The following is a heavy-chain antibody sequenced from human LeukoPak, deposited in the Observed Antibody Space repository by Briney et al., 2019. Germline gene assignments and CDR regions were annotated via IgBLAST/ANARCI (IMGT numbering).Heavy chain of an antibody. CDR1: GFTFSDYY. CDR2: ISSSGSTI. J-gene: IGHJ4*02. CDR3: AKKGAVGPTTGNYFDY. Sequence: PGRTLRLSCAASGFTFSDYYMSWLRQAPGKGLEWVSYISSSGSTIYYADSVKGRFTIYRDNAKNSLYLQMNSLRAEDTAVYYCAKKGAVGPTTGNYFDYWGQGTVVSVSS. D-gene: IGHD1-26*01. V-gene: IGHV3-11*01.